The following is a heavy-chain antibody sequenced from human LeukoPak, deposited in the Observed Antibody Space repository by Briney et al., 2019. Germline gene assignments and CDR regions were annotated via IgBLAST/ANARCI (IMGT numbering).Heavy chain of an antibody. CDR1: GLTFSSHW. CDR2: IKQDGSDK. V-gene: IGHV3-7*03. J-gene: IGHJ4*02. Sequence: GGSLRLSCAASGLTFSSHWMHWVRQAPGKGLEWVANIKQDGSDKYYVDSVKGRFTISRDNAKNSLYLQMNSLRAEDTAVYYCARFSGGHSSSWHPYYFDYWGQGTLVTVSS. CDR3: ARFSGGHSSSWHPYYFDY. D-gene: IGHD6-13*01.